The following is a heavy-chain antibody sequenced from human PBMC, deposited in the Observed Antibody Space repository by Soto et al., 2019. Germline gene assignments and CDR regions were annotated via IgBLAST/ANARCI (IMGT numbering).Heavy chain of an antibody. CDR3: VRSPAAFHGMDV. J-gene: IGHJ6*02. V-gene: IGHV1-46*01. CDR2: INSKVGST. Sequence: QVQLVQSGAEVKKPGASVKVSCKTSGYTFTSYNMHWVRQAPGQGLEWVGMINSKVGSTRYAKKFQGRATMTRDTSTSTVYMELSNLRSEDTAVYYCVRSPAAFHGMDVWGHGTTVTVSS. D-gene: IGHD2-2*01. CDR1: GYTFTSYN.